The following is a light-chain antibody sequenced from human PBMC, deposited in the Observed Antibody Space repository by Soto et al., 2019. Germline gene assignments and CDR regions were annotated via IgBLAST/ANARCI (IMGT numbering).Light chain of an antibody. CDR1: SSDVGSYNL. Sequence: QSVLTQPASVSGSPGQSITISCTGTSSDVGSYNLVSWYQQHPGTAPKLLIYENNKRPSGVPDRFSGSKSGTSATLGITGLQTGDEADYYCGAWDRSLSAGVFGGGTKLTVL. J-gene: IGLJ3*02. CDR3: GAWDRSLSAGV. V-gene: IGLV1-51*02. CDR2: ENN.